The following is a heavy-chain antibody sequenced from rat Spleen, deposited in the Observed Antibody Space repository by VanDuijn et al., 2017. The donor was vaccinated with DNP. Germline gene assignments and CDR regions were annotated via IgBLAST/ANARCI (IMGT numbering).Heavy chain of an antibody. Sequence: EVQLVESGGGLVQPGRSLKLSCAASGFTFSNYGMAWVRQAPTKGLEWVASISTGGGNTYYRDSVKGRFTISRDNAKSTLYLQMDSLRSEDTATYYCTTEAPHTTGSNWFAYWGQGTLVTVSS. CDR1: GFTFSNYG. CDR3: TTEAPHTTGSNWFAY. V-gene: IGHV5-27*01. J-gene: IGHJ3*01. D-gene: IGHD1-7*01. CDR2: ISTGGGNT.